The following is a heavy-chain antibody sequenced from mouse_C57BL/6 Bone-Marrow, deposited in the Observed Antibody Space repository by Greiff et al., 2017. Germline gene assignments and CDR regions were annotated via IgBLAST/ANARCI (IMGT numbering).Heavy chain of an antibody. V-gene: IGHV1-19*01. CDR1: GYTFTDYY. CDR3: AREYYSSRRGY. Sequence: VQLQQSGPVLVKPGASVKMSCKASGYTFTDYYMNWVKQSHGKSLEWIGVINPYNGGTSYNQKFKGKATLTVDKSSSTAYMELNSLTSEDSAVYYCAREYYSSRRGYWGQGTTLTVSS. CDR2: INPYNGGT. D-gene: IGHD1-1*01. J-gene: IGHJ2*01.